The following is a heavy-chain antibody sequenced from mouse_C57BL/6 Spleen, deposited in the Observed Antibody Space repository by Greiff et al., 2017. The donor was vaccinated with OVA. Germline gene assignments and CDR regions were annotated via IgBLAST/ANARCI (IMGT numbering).Heavy chain of an antibody. V-gene: IGHV5-4*01. J-gene: IGHJ3*01. CDR1: GFTFSSYA. D-gene: IGHD3-2*02. CDR3: AREGGSGYVSFAY. Sequence: EVKLVESGGGLVKPGGSLKLSCAASGFTFSSYAMSWVRQAPEKRLEWVATISDGGSYTYYPDNVKGRFTISRDNAKNNLYLQMSHLKSEDTAMYYCAREGGSGYVSFAYWGQGTLVTVSA. CDR2: ISDGGSYT.